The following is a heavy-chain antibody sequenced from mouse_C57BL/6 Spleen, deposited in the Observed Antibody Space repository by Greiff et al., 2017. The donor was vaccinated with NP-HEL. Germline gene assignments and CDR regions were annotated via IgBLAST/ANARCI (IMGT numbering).Heavy chain of an antibody. Sequence: QVQLKQPGAELVRPGTSVKLSCKASGYTFTSYWMHWVKQRPGQGLEWIGVIDPSDSYTNYNPNVKGKATLTVDTSSSTAYRQLISLTSEDSAVYYCARRGYGSSYGFDYWGQGTTLTVSS. CDR3: ARRGYGSSYGFDY. D-gene: IGHD1-1*01. CDR2: IDPSDSYT. V-gene: IGHV1-59*01. J-gene: IGHJ2*01. CDR1: GYTFTSYW.